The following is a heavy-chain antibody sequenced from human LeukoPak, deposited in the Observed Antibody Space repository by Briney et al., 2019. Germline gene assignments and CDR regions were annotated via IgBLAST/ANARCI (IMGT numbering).Heavy chain of an antibody. V-gene: IGHV3-74*01. CDR1: GFTFSSYW. CDR3: ARGYSSGWYGGVDY. CDR2: INSDGSST. Sequence: RGSLRLSCAASGFTFSSYWMHWVRQAPGKGLVWVSRINSDGSSTSYADSVKGRFTSSRDNAKNTLYLQMNSLRAEDTAVYYCARGYSSGWYGGVDYWGQGTLVTVSS. D-gene: IGHD6-19*01. J-gene: IGHJ4*02.